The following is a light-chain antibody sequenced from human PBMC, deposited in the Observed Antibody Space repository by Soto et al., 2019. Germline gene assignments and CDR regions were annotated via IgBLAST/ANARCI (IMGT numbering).Light chain of an antibody. CDR1: GSNIGSYT. CDR3: AAWDDSLNGVV. Sequence: QSVLTQPPSTSGTPGQRVTISCSGSGSNIGSYTVNWYQQVPGTAPKLLIYSNNQRPSGVPDRFSASKSGTSVSLAITGLQSDDEAAYYCAAWDDSLNGVVFGGGTKLTVL. V-gene: IGLV1-44*01. J-gene: IGLJ2*01. CDR2: SNN.